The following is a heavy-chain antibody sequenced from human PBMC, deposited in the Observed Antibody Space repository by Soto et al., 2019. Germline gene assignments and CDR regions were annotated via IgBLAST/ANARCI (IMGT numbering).Heavy chain of an antibody. Sequence: SVKVSCKASGGTFSSYTISWVRQAPGQGLEWMGRIIPILGIANYAQKFKGRVTITADKSTSTAYMELSSLRSEDTAVYYCARAYCSGGSCHDDAFDIWGQGTMVTVSS. CDR2: IIPILGIA. CDR1: GGTFSSYT. V-gene: IGHV1-69*02. J-gene: IGHJ3*02. CDR3: ARAYCSGGSCHDDAFDI. D-gene: IGHD2-15*01.